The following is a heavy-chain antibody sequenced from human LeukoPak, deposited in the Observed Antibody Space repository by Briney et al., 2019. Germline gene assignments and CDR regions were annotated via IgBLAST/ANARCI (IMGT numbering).Heavy chain of an antibody. CDR3: ARAVGPFDI. J-gene: IGHJ3*02. V-gene: IGHV3-33*01. CDR1: GFTFSTYG. Sequence: GGSLRLSCAASGFTFSTYGMHWVSQAPGKGLEWVAVIWYDGSIKYYADSVKGRFTISRDNSKNTLSLQMNSLRAEDTAVYYCARAVGPFDIWGQGTIVIVFS. CDR2: IWYDGSIK.